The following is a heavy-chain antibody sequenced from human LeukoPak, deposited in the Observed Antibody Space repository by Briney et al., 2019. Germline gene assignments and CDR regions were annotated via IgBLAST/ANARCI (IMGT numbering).Heavy chain of an antibody. CDR3: ARDWNDGCLDY. Sequence: PGRSLRLSCAASGFTFSVHGMHWVRQAPGKGLEWVALIWFGGSSKYYADSVKGRFTISRDNSKNTLYLQMNSLRAEDTAVYYCARDWNDGCLDYWGQGTLVTVSS. D-gene: IGHD1-1*01. J-gene: IGHJ4*02. CDR1: GFTFSVHG. V-gene: IGHV3-33*01. CDR2: IWFGGSSK.